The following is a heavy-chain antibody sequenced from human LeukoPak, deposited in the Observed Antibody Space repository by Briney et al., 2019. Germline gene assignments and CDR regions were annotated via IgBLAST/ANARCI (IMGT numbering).Heavy chain of an antibody. CDR3: ARDLRSLLPYYYYGMDV. CDR2: INHNGNVN. V-gene: IGHV3-7*01. D-gene: IGHD3-22*01. Sequence: GGSLRLSCAASGFTFSSYWMNWARQAPGKGLEWVASINHNGNVNYYVDSVKGRFTISRDNAKNSLYLQMNSLRAEDTAVYYCARDLRSLLPYYYYGMDVWGQGTTVTVSS. CDR1: GFTFSSYW. J-gene: IGHJ6*02.